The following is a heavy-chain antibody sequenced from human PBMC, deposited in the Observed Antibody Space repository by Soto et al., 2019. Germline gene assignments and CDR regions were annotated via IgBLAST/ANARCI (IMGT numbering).Heavy chain of an antibody. V-gene: IGHV5-51*01. CDR2: IYPSDSDT. CDR3: ARGGVSTRTFDY. CDR1: GYNFAGYW. Sequence: GESLKISCKGSGYNFAGYWIAWVRQMPGKGLELMGIIYPSDSDTRYRPSFQGQVTISADKSISYAYLQWSSLRAPDTAMYYCARGGVSTRTFDYCGQGTLVTVSS. D-gene: IGHD3-3*01. J-gene: IGHJ4*02.